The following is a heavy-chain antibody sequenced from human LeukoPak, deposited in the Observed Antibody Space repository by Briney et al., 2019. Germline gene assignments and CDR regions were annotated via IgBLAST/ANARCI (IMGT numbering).Heavy chain of an antibody. CDR3: AKDYSGSYRGDGFDI. J-gene: IGHJ3*02. CDR1: GFTFDDYA. D-gene: IGHD1-26*01. V-gene: IGHV3-9*01. Sequence: GGSLRLSCAASGFTFDDYAMHWVRQAPGKGLEWVSGISWNSGSIGYADSVKGRFTISRDNAKNSLYLQMNSLRAEDTAIYYCAKDYSGSYRGDGFDIWGQGTRVTVSS. CDR2: ISWNSGSI.